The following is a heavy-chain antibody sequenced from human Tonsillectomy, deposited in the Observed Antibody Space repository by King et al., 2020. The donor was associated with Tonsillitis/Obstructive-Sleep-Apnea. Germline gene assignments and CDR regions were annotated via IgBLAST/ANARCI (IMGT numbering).Heavy chain of an antibody. D-gene: IGHD6-25*01. V-gene: IGHV1-46*01. J-gene: IGHJ6*03. CDR2: INPSGGRT. CDR3: GRGGVAAPVEDYHYHYMDV. CDR1: GYPFATYF. Sequence: VQLVESGAEVKKPGASVKVSCKSSGYPFATYFLHWVRQAPGQGLEWMGMINPSGGRTTYAQRFQGRVTITTDTSTSTLYMEVTSLRSEDTAAYFCGRGGVAAPVEDYHYHYMDVWGKGTTVTVS.